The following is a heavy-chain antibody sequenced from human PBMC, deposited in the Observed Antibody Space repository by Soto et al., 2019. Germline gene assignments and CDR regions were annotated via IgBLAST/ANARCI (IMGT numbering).Heavy chain of an antibody. J-gene: IGHJ6*03. V-gene: IGHV3-30*18. Sequence: GGSLRLSCAASGFTFSSYGMHWVRQAPGKGLEWVAVISYDGSNKYYADSVKGRFTISRDNSKNTLYLQMNSLRAEDTAVYYCAKDRSAPRDYYYYMDVWGKGTMVTVSS. CDR1: GFTFSSYG. CDR2: ISYDGSNK. CDR3: AKDRSAPRDYYYYMDV.